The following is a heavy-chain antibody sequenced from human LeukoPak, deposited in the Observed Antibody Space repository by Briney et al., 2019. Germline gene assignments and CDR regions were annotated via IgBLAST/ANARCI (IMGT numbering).Heavy chain of an antibody. CDR3: ARVSGYSSTWYWFDP. J-gene: IGHJ5*02. Sequence: GGSLRLSCAASGFIFSNYGMNWVRQAPGKGLEWVAAISASGSATSYADSVRGRFTISRDNSKNTFYLQMNSLRADDTAVYYCARVSGYSSTWYWFDPWGQGTLVTVSS. CDR1: GFIFSNYG. D-gene: IGHD6-13*01. V-gene: IGHV3-23*01. CDR2: ISASGSAT.